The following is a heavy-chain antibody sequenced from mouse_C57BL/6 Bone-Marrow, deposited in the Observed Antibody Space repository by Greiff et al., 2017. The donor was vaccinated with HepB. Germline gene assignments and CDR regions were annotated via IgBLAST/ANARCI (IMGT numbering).Heavy chain of an antibody. V-gene: IGHV5-4*01. CDR2: ISDGGSYT. Sequence: EVMLVESGGGLVKPGGSLKLSCAASGFTFSSYAMSWVRQTPEKRLEWVATISDGGSYTYYPDNVKGRFTISRDNAKNNLYLQMSHLKSEDTAMYYCARDASYYSNYGFAYWGQGTLVTVSA. J-gene: IGHJ3*01. CDR3: ARDASYYSNYGFAY. CDR1: GFTFSSYA. D-gene: IGHD2-5*01.